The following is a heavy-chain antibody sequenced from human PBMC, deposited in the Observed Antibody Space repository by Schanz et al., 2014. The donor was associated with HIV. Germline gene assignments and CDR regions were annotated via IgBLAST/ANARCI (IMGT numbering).Heavy chain of an antibody. D-gene: IGHD4-17*01. J-gene: IGHJ6*02. CDR3: AKSTVTTGGMDV. Sequence: VQLVESGGGVVQPGRSLRLSCAASGFTFSTYSMNWVRQAPGKGLEWVSSISSSSSYIYYADSVKGRFAISRDNAKNSLYLQMNSLRSEDTAVYYCAKSTVTTGGMDVWGQGTTVTVSS. V-gene: IGHV3-21*04. CDR1: GFTFSTYS. CDR2: ISSSSSYI.